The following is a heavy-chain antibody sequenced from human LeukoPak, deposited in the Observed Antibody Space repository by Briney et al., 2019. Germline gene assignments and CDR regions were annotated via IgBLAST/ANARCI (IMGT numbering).Heavy chain of an antibody. J-gene: IGHJ4*02. CDR2: VYYSGST. CDR1: GGSINNYY. D-gene: IGHD6-19*01. CDR3: ARDSRYASGRAFDN. V-gene: IGHV4-59*01. Sequence: SETLSLTCTVSGGSINNYYWSWIRQPPGKAVEWTGYVYYSGSTNYNPSLKSRVTISVDSSKTQFSLKLRSATAADTAVYFCARDSRYASGRAFDNWGQGTLVTVSS.